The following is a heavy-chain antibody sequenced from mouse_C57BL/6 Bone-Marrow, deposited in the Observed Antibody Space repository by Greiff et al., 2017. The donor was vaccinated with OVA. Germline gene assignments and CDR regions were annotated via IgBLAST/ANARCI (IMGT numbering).Heavy chain of an antibody. CDR1: GYTFTSYW. J-gene: IGHJ2*01. Sequence: QVQLQQSGAELVKPGASVKMPCKASGYTFTSYWITWVKQRPGQGLEWIGDIYPGSGSTNYNEKFKSKATLTVDTSSSTAYMQLSSLTSEDSAVYYCARSYYDLFDYWGQGTTLTVSS. CDR2: IYPGSGST. CDR3: ARSYYDLFDY. V-gene: IGHV1-55*01. D-gene: IGHD2-4*01.